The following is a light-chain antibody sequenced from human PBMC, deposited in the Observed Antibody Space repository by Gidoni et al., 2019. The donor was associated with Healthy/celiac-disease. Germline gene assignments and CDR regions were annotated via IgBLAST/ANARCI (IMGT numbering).Light chain of an antibody. V-gene: IGKV3-11*01. Sequence: VLQQSPATLSLSPGERATLSCRASQSVSSYLAWYQQKPGQAPRLLIYDASNRATGIPARFSGSGSGTDFTLTISSLEPEDFAGYYCQRRSNWYTFGQGTKLEIK. J-gene: IGKJ2*01. CDR2: DAS. CDR3: QRRSNWYT. CDR1: QSVSSY.